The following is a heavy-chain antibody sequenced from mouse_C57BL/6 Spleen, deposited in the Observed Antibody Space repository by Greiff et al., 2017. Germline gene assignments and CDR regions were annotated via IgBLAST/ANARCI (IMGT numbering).Heavy chain of an antibody. Sequence: EVKLVESGGGLVKPGGSLKLSCAASGFTFSSYAMSWVRQTPEKRLEWVATISDGGSYTYYPDNVKGRFTIARDNAKNNLYLQMSHLKSEDTAMYYCARDQGYDYYRAWCAYWGQGTLVTVSA. V-gene: IGHV5-4*01. J-gene: IGHJ3*01. D-gene: IGHD2-4*01. CDR1: GFTFSSYA. CDR3: ARDQGYDYYRAWCAY. CDR2: ISDGGSYT.